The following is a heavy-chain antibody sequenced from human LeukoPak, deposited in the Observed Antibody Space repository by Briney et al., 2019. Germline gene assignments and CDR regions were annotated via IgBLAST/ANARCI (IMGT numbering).Heavy chain of an antibody. CDR2: IYYSGST. V-gene: IGHV4-59*01. CDR3: ARKSSSWYPDFQH. D-gene: IGHD6-13*01. J-gene: IGHJ1*01. CDR1: GGSISSYY. Sequence: SETLSLTCIVSGGSISSYYWSWIRQPPGKERAGIGYIYYSGSTNYNPSIQSRVTLSVDTSKNQFSLKLSSVTAADTAVYYCARKSSSWYPDFQHWGQGTLVTVSS.